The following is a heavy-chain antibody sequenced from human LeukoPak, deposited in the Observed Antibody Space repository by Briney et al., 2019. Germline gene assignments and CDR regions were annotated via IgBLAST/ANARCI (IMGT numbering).Heavy chain of an antibody. CDR1: GFTLSDYY. CDR2: ISSGGTII. J-gene: IGHJ3*02. V-gene: IGHV3-11*04. D-gene: IGHD4-17*01. Sequence: GGSLRLSCAASGFTLSDYYMSWIRQAPGKGLEWVSYISSGGTIIYYGDSVKGRFTISRDSAKNSLSLQMNSLRPEDTAVYYCARDLNGDYPEDSLDIWGQGTMVTVS. CDR3: ARDLNGDYPEDSLDI.